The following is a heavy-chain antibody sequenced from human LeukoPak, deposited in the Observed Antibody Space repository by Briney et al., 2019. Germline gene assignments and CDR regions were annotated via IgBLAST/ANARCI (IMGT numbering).Heavy chain of an antibody. CDR1: GFTFSSYD. V-gene: IGHV3-30*18. CDR2: ISYDGSNK. Sequence: PGGSLRLSCAASGFTFSSYDMHWVRQAPGKGLEWVAVISYDGSNKYYADSVKGRFTISRDNSKNTLYLQMNSLRAEDTAVYYCAKDEWYMVRGVIPQYFQHWGQGTLVTVSS. J-gene: IGHJ1*01. D-gene: IGHD3-10*01. CDR3: AKDEWYMVRGVIPQYFQH.